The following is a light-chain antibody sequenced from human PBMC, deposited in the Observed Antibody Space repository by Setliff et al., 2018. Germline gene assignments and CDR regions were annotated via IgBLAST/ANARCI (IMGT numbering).Light chain of an antibody. CDR3: GTWDSSLSAVV. J-gene: IGLJ2*01. V-gene: IGLV1-51*01. CDR2: DNN. Sequence: VLTQPPSVSAAPGQKVTISCSGSSSNIGNNYVSWYQQLPGTAPKLLIYDNNKRPSGIPDRFSGSKSGTSATLGITGLQTGHEADYYCGTWDSSLSAVVFGGGTKVTVL. CDR1: SSNIGNNY.